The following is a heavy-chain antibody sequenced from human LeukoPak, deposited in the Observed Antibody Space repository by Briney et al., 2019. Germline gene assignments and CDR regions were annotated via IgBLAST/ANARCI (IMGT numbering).Heavy chain of an antibody. CDR2: IYTSGST. V-gene: IGHV4-4*07. CDR3: ARVNGRAYYYYMDA. Sequence: SETLSLTCTVSHGSISSYYWSWIRQPAGKGLEWIGRIYTSGSTNYNPSLKSRVTMSVDTSQNQFFLKLNSVTAADTAVYYCARVNGRAYYYYMDAWGKGTTVTVSS. CDR1: HGSISSYY. J-gene: IGHJ6*03.